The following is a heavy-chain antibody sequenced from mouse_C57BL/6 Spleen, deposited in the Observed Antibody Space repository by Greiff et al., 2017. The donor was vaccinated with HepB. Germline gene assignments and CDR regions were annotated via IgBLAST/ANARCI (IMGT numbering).Heavy chain of an antibody. Sequence: VKLMESGPELVKPGASVKISCKASGYAFSSSWMNWVKQRPGKGLEWIGRIYPGDGDTNYNGKFKGKATLTADKSSSTAYMQLSSLTSEDSAVYFCARSGYYYGSSYEGAMDYWGQGTSVTVSS. V-gene: IGHV1-82*01. CDR2: IYPGDGDT. CDR1: GYAFSSSW. J-gene: IGHJ4*01. CDR3: ARSGYYYGSSYEGAMDY. D-gene: IGHD1-1*01.